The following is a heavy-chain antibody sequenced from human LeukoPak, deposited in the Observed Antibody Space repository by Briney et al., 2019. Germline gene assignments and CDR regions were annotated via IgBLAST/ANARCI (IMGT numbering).Heavy chain of an antibody. CDR2: INPNSGGT. CDR3: ARVDSGGRTGFDY. D-gene: IGHD1-26*01. Sequence: ASVRVSCKASGYTFTGYYMHWVRQAPGQGLEWMGWINPNSGGTNYAQKFQGRVTMTRDTSISTAYMELSRLRSDDTAVYYCARVDSGGRTGFDYWGQGTLVTVSS. CDR1: GYTFTGYY. V-gene: IGHV1-2*02. J-gene: IGHJ4*02.